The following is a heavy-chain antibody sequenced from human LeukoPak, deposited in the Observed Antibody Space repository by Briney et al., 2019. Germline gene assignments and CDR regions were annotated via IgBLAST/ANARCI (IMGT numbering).Heavy chain of an antibody. J-gene: IGHJ6*03. CDR3: ARDWAYSSSWDYYYYYYMDV. CDR1: GFTFSSYS. CDR2: ISSSSSYI. D-gene: IGHD6-13*01. V-gene: IGHV3-21*01. Sequence: TGGSLRLSCAASGFTFSSYSMNWVRQAPGKGLEWASSISSSSSYIYYADSVKGRFTISRDNAKNSLYLQMNSLRAEDTAVYYCARDWAYSSSWDYYYYYYMDVWGKGTTVTVSS.